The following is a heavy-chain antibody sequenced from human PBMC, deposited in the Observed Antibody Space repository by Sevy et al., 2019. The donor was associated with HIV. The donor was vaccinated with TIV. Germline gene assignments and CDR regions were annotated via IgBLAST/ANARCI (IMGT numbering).Heavy chain of an antibody. Sequence: GGSLRLSCAASGFTFSSYWMSWVRQAPGKGLEWVANIKQDGGEKYYMDSVKGRFTIARDNAKNSLYLQMNSLSAEETAVYYCARDRIAAAGPPDNWFDPWGQGTLVTVSS. D-gene: IGHD6-13*01. V-gene: IGHV3-7*01. CDR1: GFTFSSYW. CDR3: ARDRIAAAGPPDNWFDP. CDR2: IKQDGGEK. J-gene: IGHJ5*02.